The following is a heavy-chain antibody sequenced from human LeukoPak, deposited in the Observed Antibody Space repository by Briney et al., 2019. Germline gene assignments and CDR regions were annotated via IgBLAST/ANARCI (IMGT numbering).Heavy chain of an antibody. CDR3: ARRGDGSGSYYQYNWFDP. CDR1: GGPISSSSYY. Sequence: SETLSLTCTVSGGPISSSSYYWGWIRQPPGKGLEWIGSIFSGSTYYNPSLKSRVTISVDTSKTQLSLRLSSVTAADTAVYYCARRGDGSGSYYQYNWFDPWGQGTLVTVSS. J-gene: IGHJ5*02. D-gene: IGHD3-10*01. CDR2: IFSGST. V-gene: IGHV4-39*01.